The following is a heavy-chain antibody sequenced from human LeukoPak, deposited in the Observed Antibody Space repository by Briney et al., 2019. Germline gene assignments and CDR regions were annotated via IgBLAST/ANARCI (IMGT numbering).Heavy chain of an antibody. CDR3: ARDLKRLAAVQPPEFDY. D-gene: IGHD6-13*01. Sequence: PGGSLRLSCAASGFTFSSYSMNWVRQAPGKGLEWVSGINWNGGSTGYGDSVEGRFTISRDNAKNSLYLQMNGLRAEDTALYYCARDLKRLAAVQPPEFDYRGQGTLVTVSS. CDR2: INWNGGST. CDR1: GFTFSSYS. J-gene: IGHJ4*02. V-gene: IGHV3-20*04.